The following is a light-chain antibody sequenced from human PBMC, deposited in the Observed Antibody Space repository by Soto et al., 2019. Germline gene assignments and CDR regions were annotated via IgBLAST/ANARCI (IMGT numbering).Light chain of an antibody. J-gene: IGKJ4*01. CDR2: DES. CDR3: QQLSTWPWFT. V-gene: IGKV3-11*01. CDR1: QTVSRY. Sequence: VLTQSPATLSLSPGERATLSCRASQTVSRYLAWYQHKPGQAPRLLIHDESSRATGVPARFNGSGSGTDYTLTISSLEPEDFAIYYCQQLSTWPWFTFGGGTKVEI.